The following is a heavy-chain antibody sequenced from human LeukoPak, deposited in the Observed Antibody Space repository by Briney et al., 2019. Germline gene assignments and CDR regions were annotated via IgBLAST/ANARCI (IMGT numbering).Heavy chain of an antibody. Sequence: ASVKVSCKASGYTFTSYYMHWVRQAPGQGLEWMGIINPSGGSTSYAQKFQGRVTMTRDMSTSTVYMELSSLRSEDTAVYYCARDGRYCSSTSCYGRGDWFDPWGQGTLVTVSS. CDR2: INPSGGST. V-gene: IGHV1-46*01. J-gene: IGHJ5*02. D-gene: IGHD2-2*01. CDR3: ARDGRYCSSTSCYGRGDWFDP. CDR1: GYTFTSYY.